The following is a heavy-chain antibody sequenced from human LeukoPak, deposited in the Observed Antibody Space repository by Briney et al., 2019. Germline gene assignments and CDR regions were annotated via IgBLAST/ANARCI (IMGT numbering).Heavy chain of an antibody. V-gene: IGHV4-59*10. Sequence: SETLSLTCAVYGGSFSGYYWSWIRQPAGKGLEWIGRIYTSGSTNYNPSLKSRVTMSVDTSKNQFSLWLSSVTAADTAVYYCARMRLSSYWYFDLWGRGTLVTVSS. CDR1: GGSFSGYY. J-gene: IGHJ2*01. CDR2: IYTSGST. CDR3: ARMRLSSYWYFDL. D-gene: IGHD6-25*01.